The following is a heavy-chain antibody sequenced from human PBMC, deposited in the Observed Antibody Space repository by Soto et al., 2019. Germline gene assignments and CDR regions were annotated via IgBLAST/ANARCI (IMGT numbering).Heavy chain of an antibody. D-gene: IGHD4-4*01. CDR1: GYTFTGYY. CDR2: INPNSGGT. CDR3: ARRTATVTADYGMDV. Sequence: QVQLVQSGAEVKKPGASVKVSCKASGYTFTGYYMHWVRQAPGQGLEWMGWINPNSGGTNYAQKFQGWVTITRDTSISTAYMELSRLRSDDTAVYYCARRTATVTADYGMDVWGQGTTVTVSS. V-gene: IGHV1-2*04. J-gene: IGHJ6*02.